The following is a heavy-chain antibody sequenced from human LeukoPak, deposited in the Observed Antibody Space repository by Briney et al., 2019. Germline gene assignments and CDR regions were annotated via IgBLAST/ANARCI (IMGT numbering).Heavy chain of an antibody. CDR3: ARGGRIQLWTYYYYYMDV. D-gene: IGHD5-18*01. CDR1: GFTFSSYA. Sequence: GRSLRLSCAASGFTFSSYAMHWVRQAPGKGLEWVAVISYDGSNKYYADSVKGRFTISRDNSKNTLYLQMNSLRAEDTAVYYCARGGRIQLWTYYYYYMDVWGKGTTVTVSS. J-gene: IGHJ6*03. V-gene: IGHV3-30-3*01. CDR2: ISYDGSNK.